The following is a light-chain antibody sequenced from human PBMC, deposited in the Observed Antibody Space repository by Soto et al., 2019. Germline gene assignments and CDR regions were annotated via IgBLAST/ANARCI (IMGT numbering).Light chain of an antibody. CDR1: QSLANSF. V-gene: IGKV3-20*01. J-gene: IGKJ5*01. Sequence: EFVLTQSPGTLSLTPGERATLSCRASQSLANSFIAWYQQKPGQAPRLLIYDTSSRASGIPDRFSGSGSGTDFTLTIRRLETEDFAVFYCQQYGTSEITFGQGTQLEIK. CDR3: QQYGTSEIT. CDR2: DTS.